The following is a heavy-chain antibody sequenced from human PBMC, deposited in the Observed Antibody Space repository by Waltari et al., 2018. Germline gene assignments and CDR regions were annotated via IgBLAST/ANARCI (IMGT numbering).Heavy chain of an antibody. D-gene: IGHD3-3*01. CDR1: GGSFSGYY. CDR3: ARFRFGVVISYYYYYGMDV. V-gene: IGHV4-34*01. J-gene: IGHJ6*02. Sequence: QVQLQQWGAGLLKPSETLSLTCAVYGGSFSGYYWRWLRQPPGKGLEWIGEINHSGSANYTPSLRSRVTISVDPSKNQFSLKLSSVTAADTAVYYCARFRFGVVISYYYYYGMDVWGQGTTVTVSS. CDR2: INHSGSA.